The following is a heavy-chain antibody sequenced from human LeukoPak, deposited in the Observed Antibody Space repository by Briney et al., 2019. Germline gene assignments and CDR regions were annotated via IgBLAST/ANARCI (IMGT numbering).Heavy chain of an antibody. CDR1: GGSISSYY. V-gene: IGHV4-59*01. CDR2: IYYSGST. J-gene: IGHJ4*02. CDR3: ARHAWELLGFGY. D-gene: IGHD2-15*01. Sequence: SETLSLTCTVSGGSISSYYWSWIRQPPGKGLEWIGYIYYSGSTNYNPSLKSRVTISVDTSKNQFSLKLSSVTAADTAVYYCARHAWELLGFGYWGQGTLVTVSS.